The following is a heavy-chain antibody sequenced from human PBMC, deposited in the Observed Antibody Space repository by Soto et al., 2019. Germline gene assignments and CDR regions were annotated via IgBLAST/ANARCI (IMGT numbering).Heavy chain of an antibody. V-gene: IGHV1-69*12. D-gene: IGHD1-1*01. CDR2: IIPIFGTA. Sequence: QVQLVQSGAEVKKPGSSVMVSCKASGGTFSTYAISWVRQAPGQGLEWMGGIIPIFGTASYAQKFQGRGPMTADESTSTADMELRSLTSEDTAVYYCASSLGLEYYYGMDVWGQGTTVTVSS. CDR1: GGTFSTYA. J-gene: IGHJ6*02. CDR3: ASSLGLEYYYGMDV.